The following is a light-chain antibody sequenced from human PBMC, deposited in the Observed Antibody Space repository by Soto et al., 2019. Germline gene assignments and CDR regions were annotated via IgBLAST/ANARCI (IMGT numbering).Light chain of an antibody. CDR3: QQYGSSPPEKT. V-gene: IGKV3-20*01. CDR2: GAS. J-gene: IGKJ1*01. Sequence: EIVLTQSPGTLSLSPGERTTLSCRASQSVSSNYLAWYQQKPGQAPRLLIYGASSRATGIPDRFSGSGSGTDLTLTISRLEPEDFAVYYCQQYGSSPPEKTFGQGTKVEIK. CDR1: QSVSSNY.